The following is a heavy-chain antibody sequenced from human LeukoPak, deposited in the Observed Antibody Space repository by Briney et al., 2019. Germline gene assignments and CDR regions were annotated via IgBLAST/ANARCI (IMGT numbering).Heavy chain of an antibody. CDR3: ARDDYGDLYYFDY. D-gene: IGHD4-17*01. J-gene: IGHJ4*02. CDR1: GGSISSSSYY. CDR2: IYYSGST. V-gene: IGHV4-39*07. Sequence: KASETLSLTCTVSGGSISSSSYYWGWIRQPPGKGLEWIGSIYYSGSTYYNPSLKSRVTISVDTSKNQFSLKLSSVTAADTAVYYCARDDYGDLYYFDYWGQGTLVTVSS.